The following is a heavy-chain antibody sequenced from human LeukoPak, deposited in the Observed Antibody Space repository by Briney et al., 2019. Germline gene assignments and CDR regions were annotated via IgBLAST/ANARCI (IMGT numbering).Heavy chain of an antibody. CDR3: ARDLESSYGSGSFYP. J-gene: IGHJ4*02. D-gene: IGHD3-10*01. CDR2: ISYDGSNK. CDR1: GFTFSSYG. Sequence: GGFLRLSCAASGFTFSSYGMHWVRQAPGKGLEWVAVISYDGSNKYYADSVKGRFTISRDNSKNTLYLQMNSLRAEDTAVYYCARDLESSYGSGSFYPWGQGTLVTVSS. V-gene: IGHV3-30*03.